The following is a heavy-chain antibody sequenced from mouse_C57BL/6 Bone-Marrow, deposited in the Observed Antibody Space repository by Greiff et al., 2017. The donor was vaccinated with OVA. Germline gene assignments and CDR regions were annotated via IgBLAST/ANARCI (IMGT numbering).Heavy chain of an antibody. CDR1: GFSFNTYA. J-gene: IGHJ4*01. CDR2: IRSKSNNYAT. CDR3: VSHTTVPWDY. Sequence: EVQLVESGGGLVQPKGSFKLSCAASGFSFNTYAMNWVRQAPGKGLEWVARIRSKSNNYATYYADSVKDRFTISRDDSESMLYLQMNNLKTEDTAMYYCVSHTTVPWDYWGQGTSVTVSS. D-gene: IGHD1-1*01. V-gene: IGHV10-1*01.